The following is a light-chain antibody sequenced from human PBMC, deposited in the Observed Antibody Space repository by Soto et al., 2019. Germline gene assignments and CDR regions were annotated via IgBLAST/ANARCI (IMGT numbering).Light chain of an antibody. Sequence: ESVLTQSPGTLSLSPGERATLSCRASQSVSNRYFAWYQQKPGQAPRLLLYGISSRATGIPDRFSGSGSGTDFTLTISRLEPEDFVVYYCQQYSTLPHTFGQGTKLEVK. CDR3: QQYSTLPHT. J-gene: IGKJ2*01. V-gene: IGKV3-20*01. CDR2: GIS. CDR1: QSVSNRY.